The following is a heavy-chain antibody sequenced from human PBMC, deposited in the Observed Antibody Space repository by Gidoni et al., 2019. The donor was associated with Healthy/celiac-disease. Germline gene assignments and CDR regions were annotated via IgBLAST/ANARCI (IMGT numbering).Heavy chain of an antibody. CDR3: ARGKPGRYFDY. CDR1: GGSFRGYY. CDR2: INHSGST. Sequence: QVQIQQWGAGLLKPSETLSLTSAVYGGSFRGYYWSWIRQPPGKGLEWIGEINHSGSTNYNPSLKSRVTISVDTSKHQFSLKQSSETAAYTAVYYCARGKPGRYFDYWGQGTLVTVSS. D-gene: IGHD3-10*01. V-gene: IGHV4-34*01. J-gene: IGHJ4*02.